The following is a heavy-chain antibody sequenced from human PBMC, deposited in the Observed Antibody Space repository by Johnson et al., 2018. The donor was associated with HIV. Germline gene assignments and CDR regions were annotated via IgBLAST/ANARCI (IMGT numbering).Heavy chain of an antibody. V-gene: IGHV3-9*01. D-gene: IGHD6-13*01. CDR2: ISWNSGSI. CDR3: VRRPFGAAPGADAFDI. Sequence: EVQLVESGGGLVQPGGSLRLSCAASGFTFSSYAMSWVRQAPGKGLEWVSGISWNSGSIGYADSVKGRFTISRDNAKNSLYLQMNSLRAEDTALYYCVRRPFGAAPGADAFDIWGQGTMVTVSS. CDR1: GFTFSSYA. J-gene: IGHJ3*02.